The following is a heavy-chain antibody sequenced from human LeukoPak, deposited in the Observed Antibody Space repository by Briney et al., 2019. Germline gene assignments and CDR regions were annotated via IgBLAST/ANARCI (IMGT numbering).Heavy chain of an antibody. V-gene: IGHV3-30*18. D-gene: IGHD5-18*01. J-gene: IGHJ4*02. Sequence: GGSLRLSCAASGFSFSGHGMHWVRQAPGKGLEWVAGISYDGSDKFYADSVKGRLTISRDNPKNTLYLQMNSLGAEDTAVYYCAKDQDSYGLDYWGRGTLVTFSS. CDR1: GFSFSGHG. CDR3: AKDQDSYGLDY. CDR2: ISYDGSDK.